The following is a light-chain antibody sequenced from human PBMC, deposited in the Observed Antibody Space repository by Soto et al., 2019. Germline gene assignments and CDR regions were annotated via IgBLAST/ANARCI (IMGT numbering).Light chain of an antibody. Sequence: QSALTQPASVSGSPGQSITISCTGTSSDVGGYDYVSWYQQHPGKAPKLMIYEVSNRPSGVSNRFSGSKSGDTASLTISGLQPEDEADYYCSSYTGSDTPDVFGTGTKVTVL. CDR2: EVS. CDR1: SSDVGGYDY. V-gene: IGLV2-14*01. J-gene: IGLJ1*01. CDR3: SSYTGSDTPDV.